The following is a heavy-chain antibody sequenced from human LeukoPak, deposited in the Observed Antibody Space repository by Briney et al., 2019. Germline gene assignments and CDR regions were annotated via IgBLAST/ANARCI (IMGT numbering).Heavy chain of an antibody. Sequence: SETLSLTCAVHGGSFSGYYWSWIRQPPGKGLEWIGEINHSGSPNYNPSLKSRVTISVDTSKNQFSLKLSSVTAADTAVYYCATIPGMTTVTRYWFDPWGQGTLVTVSS. J-gene: IGHJ5*02. D-gene: IGHD4-17*01. CDR2: INHSGSP. CDR1: GGSFSGYY. V-gene: IGHV4-34*01. CDR3: ATIPGMTTVTRYWFDP.